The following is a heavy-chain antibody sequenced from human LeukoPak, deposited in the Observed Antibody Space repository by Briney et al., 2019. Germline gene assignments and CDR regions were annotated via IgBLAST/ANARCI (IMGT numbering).Heavy chain of an antibody. D-gene: IGHD3-10*01. CDR1: GYSISSGYY. J-gene: IGHJ4*02. CDR2: IYHSGST. V-gene: IGHV4-38-2*02. CDR3: ARDFGGFYGSGSSYFDY. Sequence: SETLSLTCTVSGYSISSGYYWGWIRQPPGKGLEWIGSIYHSGSTNYNPSLKSRVTISVDKSKNQFSLKLSSVTAADTAVYYCARDFGGFYGSGSSYFDYWGQGTLVTASS.